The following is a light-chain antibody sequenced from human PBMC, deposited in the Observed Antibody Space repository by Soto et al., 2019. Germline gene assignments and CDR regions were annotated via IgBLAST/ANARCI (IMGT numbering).Light chain of an antibody. V-gene: IGLV2-14*01. CDR3: SSYTSSGTPV. Sequence: QSALTQPASVSGSPGQSITISCTGTSSDVGKYNYVSWYQWHPGKLPKLIIYEVTSRPSGGSHRFSGSKSGNTASLTISGLQAEDEADYYCSSYTSSGTPVFGGGTKLTVL. J-gene: IGLJ3*02. CDR2: EVT. CDR1: SSDVGKYNY.